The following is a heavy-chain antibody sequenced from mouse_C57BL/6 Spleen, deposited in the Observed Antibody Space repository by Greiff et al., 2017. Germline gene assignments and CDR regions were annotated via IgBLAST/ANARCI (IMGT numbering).Heavy chain of an antibody. D-gene: IGHD2-2*01. J-gene: IGHJ2*01. V-gene: IGHV1-81*01. CDR2: IYPRSGNT. Sequence: QVQLKESGAELARPGASVKLSCKASGYTFTSYGISWVKQRTGQGLEWIGEIYPRSGNTYYNEKFKGKATLTADKSSSTAYMELRSLTSEDSAVYFCARSWGGYDGTYYFDYWGQGTTLTVSS. CDR1: GYTFTSYG. CDR3: ARSWGGYDGTYYFDY.